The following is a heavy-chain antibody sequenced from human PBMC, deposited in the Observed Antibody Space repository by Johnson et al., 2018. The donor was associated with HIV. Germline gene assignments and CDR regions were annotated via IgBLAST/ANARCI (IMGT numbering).Heavy chain of an antibody. CDR2: ISGSGGSR. CDR3: AKARFLEHAFDI. CDR1: GFTFSSYA. V-gene: IGHV3-23*04. J-gene: IGHJ3*02. D-gene: IGHD3-3*01. Sequence: EQLVESGGGLVQPGGSLRLSCAVSGFTFSSYAMSWVRQAPGKGLEWVSAISGSGGSRYYADSVKGRFTISRDNSKNTLYLQMNSLRAEDTAVYYCAKARFLEHAFDIWGQGTMVTVSS.